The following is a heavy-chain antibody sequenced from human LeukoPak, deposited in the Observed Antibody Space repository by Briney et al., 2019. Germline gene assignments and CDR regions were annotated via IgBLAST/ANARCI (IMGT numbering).Heavy chain of an antibody. CDR1: GFTFSSYS. V-gene: IGHV3-21*01. CDR3: ARHLTIFGVVTQYGMDV. J-gene: IGHJ6*02. CDR2: ISSSSSYI. D-gene: IGHD3-3*01. Sequence: PGGSLRLSCAASGFTFSSYSMNWVRQAPGKGLEWVSSISSSSSYIYYADSVKGRFTISRDNAKNSLYLQMNSLRAEDTAVYYCARHLTIFGVVTQYGMDVWGQGTTVTVSS.